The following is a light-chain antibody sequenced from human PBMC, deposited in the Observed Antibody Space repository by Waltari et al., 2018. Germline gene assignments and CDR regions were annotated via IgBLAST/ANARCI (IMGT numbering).Light chain of an antibody. Sequence: IVMTQSPATLSVSPGEGSTLSCRASQSISPNLAWFQEKPGQAPRLLIYGASTRATGVPARFSGSGSGTYFTLVISSLQSEDFAVYYCQQYDKWLRYSFGQGTKLEIK. CDR3: QQYDKWLRYS. CDR2: GAS. V-gene: IGKV3-15*01. J-gene: IGKJ2*01. CDR1: QSISPN.